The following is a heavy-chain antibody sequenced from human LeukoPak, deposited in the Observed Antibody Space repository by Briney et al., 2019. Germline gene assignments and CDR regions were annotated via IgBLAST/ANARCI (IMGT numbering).Heavy chain of an antibody. CDR2: ISSSSSYI. V-gene: IGHV3-21*01. Sequence: GGSLRLSCAASGFTFSSYSMNWVRQAPGKGLEWVSSISSSSSYIYYADSVKGRFTISRDNAKNSLYLQMNSLRAEDTAVYYCATAHTGDYYYYMDVWGKGTTVTISS. J-gene: IGHJ6*03. CDR1: GFTFSSYS. CDR3: ATAHTGDYYYYMDV. D-gene: IGHD1-26*01.